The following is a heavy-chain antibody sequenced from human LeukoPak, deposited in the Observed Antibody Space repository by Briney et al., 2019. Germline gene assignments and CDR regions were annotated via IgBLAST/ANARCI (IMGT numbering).Heavy chain of an antibody. CDR2: ISWNSGSI. Sequence: GGSLRLSCAASGFTFDDYAMHWVRQAPGKGLEWVSGISWNSGSIGYADSVKGRFTISRDNAKNSLYLQMNSLRAEDMALYYCAKEEALLGDALDIWGQGTMVTVSS. D-gene: IGHD3-10*01. J-gene: IGHJ3*02. CDR3: AKEEALLGDALDI. V-gene: IGHV3-9*03. CDR1: GFTFDDYA.